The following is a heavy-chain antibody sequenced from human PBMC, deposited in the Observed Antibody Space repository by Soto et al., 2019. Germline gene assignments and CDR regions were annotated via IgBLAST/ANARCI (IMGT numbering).Heavy chain of an antibody. CDR2: TYYRSKWYN. J-gene: IGHJ4*02. Sequence: PSQTLSLTCAISGDSVSSDSAAWNWIRQSPSRGLEWLGRTYYRSKWYNDYAVSVKSRITINPDTSKNQFSLQLNSVTPDDTAVYYCARVRYCTGGSCPNYYFDYWGQGTLVTVSS. CDR1: GDSVSSDSAA. D-gene: IGHD2-15*01. V-gene: IGHV6-1*01. CDR3: ARVRYCTGGSCPNYYFDY.